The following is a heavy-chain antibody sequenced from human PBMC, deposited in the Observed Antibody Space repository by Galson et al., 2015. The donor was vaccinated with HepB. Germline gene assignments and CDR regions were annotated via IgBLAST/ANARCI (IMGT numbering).Heavy chain of an antibody. CDR3: ASVVVDYYYGMDV. D-gene: IGHD2-15*01. V-gene: IGHV3-30*03. CDR2: ISYDGSNK. J-gene: IGHJ6*02. Sequence: SLRLSCAASGFTFSSYGMHWVRQAPGKGLEWVAVISYDGSNKYYADSVKGRFTISRDNSKNTLYLQMNSLRAEDTAVYYCASVVVDYYYGMDVWGQGTTVTVSS. CDR1: GFTFSSYG.